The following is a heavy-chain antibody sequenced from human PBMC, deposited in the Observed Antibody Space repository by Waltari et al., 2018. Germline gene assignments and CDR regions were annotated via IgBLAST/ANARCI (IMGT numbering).Heavy chain of an antibody. J-gene: IGHJ4*02. CDR3: AKGQNYYDSRGNDY. V-gene: IGHV3-23*01. Sequence: EVQLLESGGGLVQPGGSLRLSCAASGFTFSSYAMSWVRPAPGKGLEWVSAISGSGGSTYYADSVKGRFTISRDNSKNTLYLQMNSLRAEDTAVYYCAKGQNYYDSRGNDYWGQGTLVTVSS. D-gene: IGHD3-22*01. CDR2: ISGSGGST. CDR1: GFTFSSYA.